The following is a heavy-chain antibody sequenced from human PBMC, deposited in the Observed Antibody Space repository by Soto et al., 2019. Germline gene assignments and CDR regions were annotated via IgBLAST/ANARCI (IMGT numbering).Heavy chain of an antibody. CDR2: ISSDGSQK. CDR1: GIAFSGCG. D-gene: IGHD3-10*01. V-gene: IGHV3-30*18. J-gene: IGHJ2*01. CDR3: AKNIVRGHWYFDL. Sequence: QVQLVESGGGVVQPGKSLRLSCAASGIAFSGCGMFWVRQTPSKGLEWVAAISSDGSQKYYADSVKGRFTISRDNSKNTLSVQMNGRTTEDTAVYYCAKNIVRGHWYFDLWGRGTLVTVSS.